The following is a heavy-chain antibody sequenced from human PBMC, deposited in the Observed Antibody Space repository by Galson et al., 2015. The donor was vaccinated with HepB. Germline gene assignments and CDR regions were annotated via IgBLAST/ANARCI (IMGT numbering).Heavy chain of an antibody. V-gene: IGHV3-21*01. D-gene: IGHD4-11*01. J-gene: IGHJ4*01. CDR2: ISSSSSYR. Sequence: SLRLSCAASGFTFSSHSMNWVRQAPGKGLEWVSSISSSSSYRYYADSVKGRFTISRDNAKNSLYLQMNSLRAEDTAVYYCARDGWDDYRSYYFDCWGQGTLVTVSS. CDR3: ARDGWDDYRSYYFDC. CDR1: GFTFSSHS.